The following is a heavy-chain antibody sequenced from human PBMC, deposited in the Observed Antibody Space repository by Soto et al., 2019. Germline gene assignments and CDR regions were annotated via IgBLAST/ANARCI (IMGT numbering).Heavy chain of an antibody. Sequence: ASVKVSCKTSGYTFTGYYMHWVRQAPGQGLEWMGWINPNSGGTNYAQKFQGRVTMTRDTSISTAYMELSRLRSDDTAVYYCARDHEGFYGDYTFDIWGQGTMVTVSS. CDR3: ARDHEGFYGDYTFDI. D-gene: IGHD4-17*01. J-gene: IGHJ3*02. V-gene: IGHV1-2*02. CDR1: GYTFTGYY. CDR2: INPNSGGT.